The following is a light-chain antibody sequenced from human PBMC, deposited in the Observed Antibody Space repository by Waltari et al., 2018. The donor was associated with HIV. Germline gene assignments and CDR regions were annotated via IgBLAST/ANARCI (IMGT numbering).Light chain of an antibody. Sequence: QSALTQPASVSGSPGQSITMSCTGTSSDVGSYNLVSWYQQHPGKAPKLIIYEVNKRPAGITNRFSGFKSCNTASLTITGLQAEDEADYHCCSDAIGGTFVFGGGTKVTVL. J-gene: IGLJ2*01. CDR2: EVN. CDR3: CSDAIGGTFV. CDR1: SSDVGSYNL. V-gene: IGLV2-23*02.